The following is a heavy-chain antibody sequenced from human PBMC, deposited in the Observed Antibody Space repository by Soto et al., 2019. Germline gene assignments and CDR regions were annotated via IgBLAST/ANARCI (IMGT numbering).Heavy chain of an antibody. CDR1: GFSFKTYG. D-gene: IGHD3-16*01. CDR3: ARSSGLGGGLDDAFDI. J-gene: IGHJ3*02. V-gene: IGHV3-33*01. CDR2: IWYDATKK. Sequence: HPGGSLRLSCTASGFSFKTYGMHWVRQAPGKGLEWVAVIWYDATKKYYADSVKGRFTISRDNSKNTLYLEMNSLRAEDTAVYYCARSSGLGGGLDDAFDIWGQGTMVTVSS.